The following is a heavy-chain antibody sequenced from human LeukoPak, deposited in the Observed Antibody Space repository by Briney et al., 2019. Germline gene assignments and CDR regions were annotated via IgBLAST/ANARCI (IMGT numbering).Heavy chain of an antibody. Sequence: SETLSLTCAVYGGSFSGYYWSWIRQPPGKGLEWIGEINHSGGTNYNPSLKSRVTISVDTSKNQFSLKLSSVTAADTAVYYCARGRQIADPAAGTGWFDPWGQGTLVTVSS. J-gene: IGHJ5*02. CDR1: GGSFSGYY. D-gene: IGHD6-13*01. CDR3: ARGRQIADPAAGTGWFDP. V-gene: IGHV4-34*01. CDR2: INHSGGT.